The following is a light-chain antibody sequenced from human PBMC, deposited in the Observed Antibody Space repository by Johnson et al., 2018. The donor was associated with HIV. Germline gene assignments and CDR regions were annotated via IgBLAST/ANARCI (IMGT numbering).Light chain of an antibody. CDR3: GTWDSSLSASYV. CDR2: DNN. J-gene: IGLJ1*01. Sequence: QSVLTQPPSVSAAPGQRVNISCSGNSSNIENYFVSWYQQLPGTAPKLLIYDNNKRPSGIPDRFSGSKSGTSATLGITGLQTGDEADYYCGTWDSSLSASYVFGTGTKVTVL. CDR1: SSNIENYF. V-gene: IGLV1-51*01.